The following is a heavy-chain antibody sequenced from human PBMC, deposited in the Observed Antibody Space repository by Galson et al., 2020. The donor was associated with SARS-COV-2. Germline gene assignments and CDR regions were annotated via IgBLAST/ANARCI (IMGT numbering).Heavy chain of an antibody. V-gene: IGHV4-59*01. CDR3: ARVQPPRIAVAGDFDY. D-gene: IGHD6-19*01. CDR1: DDSITSYY. CDR2: VFYNGIS. J-gene: IGHJ4*02. Sequence: SETLSLTCTVSDDSITSYYWSWIRQPPGKGLEWIGYVFYNGISNYSPSLMSRVSMSVDTSKNQFSLQLTSVTAADTAVYYCARVQPPRIAVAGDFDYWGQGTLVTVSS.